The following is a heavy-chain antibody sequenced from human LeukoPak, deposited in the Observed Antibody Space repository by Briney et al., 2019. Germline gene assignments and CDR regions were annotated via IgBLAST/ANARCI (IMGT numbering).Heavy chain of an antibody. CDR1: GFTFSSYA. J-gene: IGHJ1*01. CDR3: AKGTLTYDYGDHHH. Sequence: GGSLRLSCVVPGFTFSSYAMSWVRQAPGKGLEWVSAIRGSGDSTYYADSVKGRFTISRDNSKNTLYLQMNSLRAEDTAIYYCAKGTLTYDYGDHHHWGQGTLVTASS. CDR2: IRGSGDST. D-gene: IGHD4-17*01. V-gene: IGHV3-23*01.